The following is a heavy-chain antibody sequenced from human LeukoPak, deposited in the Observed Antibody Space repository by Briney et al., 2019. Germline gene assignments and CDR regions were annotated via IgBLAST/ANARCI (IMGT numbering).Heavy chain of an antibody. J-gene: IGHJ5*02. CDR3: ARDSAVMGWFDP. Sequence: SVKVSCKASGGTFSSYAISWVRQAPGQGLEWMGGIIPIFGTANYAQKFQGRVTITADESTSTAYMELSSLRSEDTAVYYCARDSAVMGWFDPWGQGTLVTVSS. V-gene: IGHV1-69*01. CDR2: IIPIFGTA. D-gene: IGHD2-21*01. CDR1: GGTFSSYA.